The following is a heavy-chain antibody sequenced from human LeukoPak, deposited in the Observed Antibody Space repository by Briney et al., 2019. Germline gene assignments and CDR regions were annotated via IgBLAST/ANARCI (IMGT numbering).Heavy chain of an antibody. CDR1: GGSFSGYY. D-gene: IGHD3-10*01. V-gene: IGHV4-34*01. CDR2: INHSGST. CDR3: AVVRGVRRFDY. J-gene: IGHJ4*02. Sequence: SETLSLTCAVYGGSFSGYYWSWIRQPPGKGLEWIGEINHSGSTNYNPSLKSRVTISVDTSKNQFSLKLSSVTAADTAVYYCAVVRGVRRFDYWGRGTLVTVSS.